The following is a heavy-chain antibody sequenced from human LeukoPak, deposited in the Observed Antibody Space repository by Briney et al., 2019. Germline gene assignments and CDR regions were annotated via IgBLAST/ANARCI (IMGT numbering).Heavy chain of an antibody. V-gene: IGHV4-39*07. Sequence: SETLSLTCTVSGGSISSGGYYWGWIRQPPGKGLDWIGSIYHSGNTYYNPSLKSRVTISVDTSKNQFSLKLTSVTAADTAVYYCARGTGDASLFDYWGQGTLVAVSS. CDR3: ARGTGDASLFDY. CDR1: GGSISSGGYY. D-gene: IGHD3/OR15-3a*01. CDR2: IYHSGNT. J-gene: IGHJ4*02.